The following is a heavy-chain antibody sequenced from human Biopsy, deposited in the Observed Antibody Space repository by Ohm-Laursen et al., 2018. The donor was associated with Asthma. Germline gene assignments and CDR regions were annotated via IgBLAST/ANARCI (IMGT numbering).Heavy chain of an antibody. D-gene: IGHD3-22*01. CDR1: GFTVSRDY. CDR2: IYSGGTS. Sequence: GSLRLSCAASGFTVSRDYMFWVRQAPGKGREWVSVIYSGGTSHTADSVRGRFTIPRDYSKNTLYLQMHSLRAGDTAVYYCARGDSSNWSHYYFDYWGQGTLVTVSS. CDR3: ARGDSSNWSHYYFDY. V-gene: IGHV3-53*01. J-gene: IGHJ4*02.